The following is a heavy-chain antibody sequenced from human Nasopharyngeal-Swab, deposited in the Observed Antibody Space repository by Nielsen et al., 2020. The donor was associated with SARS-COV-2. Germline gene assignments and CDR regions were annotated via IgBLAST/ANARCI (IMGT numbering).Heavy chain of an antibody. V-gene: IGHV3-73*01. J-gene: IGHJ4*02. Sequence: GESLKIPCAASGFTFSGFAMHWVRQASGKGLEWVGRIRSKANSYATAYAASVKGRFTISRDDSKNTAYLQMNSLKTEDTAVYYCTRLDVAAAGTPDHYWGQGTLVTVSS. CDR3: TRLDVAAAGTPDHY. D-gene: IGHD6-13*01. CDR1: GFTFSGFA. CDR2: IRSKANSYAT.